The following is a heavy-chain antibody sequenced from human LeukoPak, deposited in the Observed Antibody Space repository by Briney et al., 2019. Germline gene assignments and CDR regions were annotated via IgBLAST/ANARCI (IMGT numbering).Heavy chain of an antibody. CDR1: REFISGYY. J-gene: IGHJ4*02. CDR2: INHSGST. Sequence: SETLSLTCGVSREFISGYYWSWIRQPPGKGLEWIGEINHSGSTNYNPSLKSRVTISVDTSKNQFSLKLSSVTAADTAVYYCARSKARSYIDYWGQGTLVTVSS. D-gene: IGHD1-26*01. CDR3: ARSKARSYIDY. V-gene: IGHV4-34*01.